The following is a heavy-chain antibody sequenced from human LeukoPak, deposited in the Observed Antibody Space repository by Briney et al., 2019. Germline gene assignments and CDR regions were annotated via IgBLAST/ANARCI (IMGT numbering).Heavy chain of an antibody. CDR3: ARDKEFDY. CDR1: GFTFSDYY. Sequence: PGGSLRLSCAASGFTFSDYYMSWIRQAPGKGLEWVAVIWYDGSNKYYADSVKGRFTISRDNSKNTLYLQMNSLRAEDTAVYYCARDKEFDYWGQGTLVTVSS. J-gene: IGHJ4*02. V-gene: IGHV3-33*08. CDR2: IWYDGSNK.